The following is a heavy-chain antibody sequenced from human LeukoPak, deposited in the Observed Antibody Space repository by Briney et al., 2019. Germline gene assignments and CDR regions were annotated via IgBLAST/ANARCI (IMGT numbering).Heavy chain of an antibody. V-gene: IGHV1-18*01. CDR2: ISAYNGNT. J-gene: IGHJ4*02. CDR3: ARDRRYCSSTSCYGGAYFDY. CDR1: GYTFTSYG. Sequence: ASVKVSRKASGYTFTSYGISWVRRAPGQGLEWMGWISAYNGNTNYAQKLQGRVTMTTDASTSTAYMELRSLRSDDTAVYYCARDRRYCSSTSCYGGAYFDYWGQGTLVTVSS. D-gene: IGHD2-2*01.